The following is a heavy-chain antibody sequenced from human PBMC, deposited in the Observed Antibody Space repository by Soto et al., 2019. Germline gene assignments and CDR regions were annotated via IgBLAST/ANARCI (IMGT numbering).Heavy chain of an antibody. J-gene: IGHJ4*02. D-gene: IGHD3-22*01. CDR3: AKLSWGITMTVADRGTFDC. CDR1: GFSFSTYA. CDR2: ISGSGDRA. Sequence: PGGSLRLSCAASGFSFSTYAMSWVRQAPGKGLEWVSGISGSGDRAYYADSVKGRVTISRDNSRNTLYVQMTSLRAEDTAVYYCAKLSWGITMTVADRGTFDCWGQRTQVTVSS. V-gene: IGHV3-23*01.